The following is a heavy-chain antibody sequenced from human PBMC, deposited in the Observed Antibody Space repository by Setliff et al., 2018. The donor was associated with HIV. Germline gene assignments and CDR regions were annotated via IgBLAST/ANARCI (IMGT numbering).Heavy chain of an antibody. Sequence: PSETLSLTCTVSGGSISSYYWNWIRQPAGKGMEWIGRIYTSGSTNYNPSLKSRVTMSVDTSKNQFSLKLSSVTAADTAVYYCARSSYYVSSGYYYPRGYFDLWGRGTLVTVSS. J-gene: IGHJ2*01. CDR3: ARSSYYVSSGYYYPRGYFDL. D-gene: IGHD3-22*01. CDR1: GGSISSYY. V-gene: IGHV4-4*07. CDR2: IYTSGST.